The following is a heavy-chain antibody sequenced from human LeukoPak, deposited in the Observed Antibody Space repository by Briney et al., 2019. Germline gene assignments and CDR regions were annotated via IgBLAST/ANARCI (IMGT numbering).Heavy chain of an antibody. V-gene: IGHV4-31*03. J-gene: IGHJ3*02. CDR3: ARDRGYSYGSTNHAFDI. D-gene: IGHD5-18*01. Sequence: SETLSLTCIVSGGSISSGGYYWSWIRQHPGKGLEWIGYIYYSGSTYYNPSLKSRVTISVDTSKNQFSLKLSSVTAADTAVYYCARDRGYSYGSTNHAFDIWGQGTMVTVSS. CDR1: GGSISSGGYY. CDR2: IYYSGST.